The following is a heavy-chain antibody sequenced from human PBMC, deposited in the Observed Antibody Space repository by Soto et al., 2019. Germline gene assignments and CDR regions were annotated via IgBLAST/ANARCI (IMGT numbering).Heavy chain of an antibody. CDR3: ARGRFSIAARSFKH. J-gene: IGHJ1*01. V-gene: IGHV4-34*01. CDR2: INHSGST. CDR1: GGSFSGYY. D-gene: IGHD6-6*01. Sequence: SETLSLTCAVYGGSFSGYYWSWIRQPPGKGLEWIGEINHSGSTNYNPSLKSRVTISVDTSKNQFSLKLSSVTAADTAVYYCARGRFSIAARSFKHWGQGTLVTVSS.